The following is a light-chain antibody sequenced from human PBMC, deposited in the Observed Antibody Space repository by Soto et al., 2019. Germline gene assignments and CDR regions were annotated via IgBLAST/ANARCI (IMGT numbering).Light chain of an antibody. Sequence: DIQMTQSPSSLSASVGDRVTIRCRASQNINNYLNWYQQKPGKAPKLMIYAASTLQRGVPSRFSGSGSGTDFTLTISSLQPEDFATYYCQQSYNTRWTFGQGTKVDI. V-gene: IGKV1-39*01. CDR1: QNINNY. CDR2: AAS. J-gene: IGKJ1*01. CDR3: QQSYNTRWT.